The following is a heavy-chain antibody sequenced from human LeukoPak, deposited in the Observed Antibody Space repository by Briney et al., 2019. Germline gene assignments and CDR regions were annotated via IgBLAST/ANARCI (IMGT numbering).Heavy chain of an antibody. J-gene: IGHJ4*02. CDR1: GGSISSYY. Sequence: SETLSLTCTVSGGSISSYYWSWIRQPPGKGLEWIGYIYYSGSTNYNPSLKSRVTISVDTSKNQFSLKLSSVTAADTAVYYCARAGPLWGRYWGQGTLVTVSS. V-gene: IGHV4-59*01. D-gene: IGHD2-21*01. CDR2: IYYSGST. CDR3: ARAGPLWGRY.